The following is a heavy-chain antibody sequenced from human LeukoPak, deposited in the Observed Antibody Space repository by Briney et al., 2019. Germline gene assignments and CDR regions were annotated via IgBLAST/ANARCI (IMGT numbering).Heavy chain of an antibody. V-gene: IGHV3-30*18. CDR1: GFTFSSYG. Sequence: GRSLRLSCAASGFTFSSYGMHWVRQAPGKGLEWVAVISYDGSNKYYADSVKGRFTISRDNSKNTLYLQMNSLRAEDTAVYYCAKDNSGDLDYWGQGTLVTVSS. CDR2: ISYDGSNK. D-gene: IGHD7-27*01. J-gene: IGHJ4*02. CDR3: AKDNSGDLDY.